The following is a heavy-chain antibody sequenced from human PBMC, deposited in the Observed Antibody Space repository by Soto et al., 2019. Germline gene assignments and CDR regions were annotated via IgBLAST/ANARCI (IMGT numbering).Heavy chain of an antibody. Sequence: GGSLRLSCEASGFMFSTYLMSWVRQAPGKGLEWVANIKQGGNEKFYVDSVKGRFTISRDNAKKSLFLQMNSLRPEDTAVYYCVGALPYEVPYYYSGMDVWGQGTTVTVSS. V-gene: IGHV3-7*01. D-gene: IGHD3-16*01. CDR2: IKQGGNEK. CDR1: GFMFSTYL. J-gene: IGHJ6*02. CDR3: VGALPYEVPYYYSGMDV.